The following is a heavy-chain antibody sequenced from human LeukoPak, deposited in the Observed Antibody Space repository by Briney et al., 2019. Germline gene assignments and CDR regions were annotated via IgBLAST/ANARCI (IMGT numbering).Heavy chain of an antibody. CDR3: ASADSSSAYTAFDS. V-gene: IGHV4-4*07. D-gene: IGHD2-2*01. J-gene: IGHJ4*02. CDR1: GDSINTDY. CDR2: IYSSGTT. Sequence: SETLSLTCSVSGDSINTDYWSWIRQPAGKGPEWIGRIYSSGTTNYNPSLKSRVTMSLDKSTNQFSMKLTSVTAADTAVYYCASADSSSAYTAFDSWGQGTLVTVSS.